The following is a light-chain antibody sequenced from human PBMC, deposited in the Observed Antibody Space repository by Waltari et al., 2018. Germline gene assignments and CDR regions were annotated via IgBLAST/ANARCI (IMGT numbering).Light chain of an antibody. CDR3: ATWDNSLTAVV. V-gene: IGLV1-51*01. Sequence: QSVFTQPPSCAAAPTQKVTISCSGSSSNIGNYLVSWYHQLPGQTPKLLIYDDNKRPSRIPDRFSASKSGTSATLDLTGLQIGDEADYYCATWDNSLTAVVFGGGTKLTVL. CDR2: DDN. CDR1: SSNIGNYL. J-gene: IGLJ3*02.